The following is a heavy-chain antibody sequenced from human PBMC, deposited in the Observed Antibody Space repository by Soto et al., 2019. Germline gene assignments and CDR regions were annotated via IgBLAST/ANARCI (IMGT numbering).Heavy chain of an antibody. Sequence: ASVKVSCKVSGYTLTELSMHWVRQAPGKGLEWMGGFDPEDGETIYAQKFQGRVTMTEDTSTDTAYMELSSLRSEDTAVYYCATTIAAAGTGGWFDPWGQGTLVTVSP. J-gene: IGHJ5*02. D-gene: IGHD6-13*01. CDR3: ATTIAAAGTGGWFDP. V-gene: IGHV1-24*01. CDR1: GYTLTELS. CDR2: FDPEDGET.